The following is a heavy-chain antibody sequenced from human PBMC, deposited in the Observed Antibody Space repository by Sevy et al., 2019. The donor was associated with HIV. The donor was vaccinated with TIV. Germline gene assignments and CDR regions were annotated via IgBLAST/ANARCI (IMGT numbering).Heavy chain of an antibody. CDR2: ISSSSSTI. Sequence: GGSLRLSCAASGFTFSSYSMNWVRQAPGKGLEWVPYISSSSSTIYYADSVKGRFTISRDNAKNSLYLQMNSLRDEDTAVYYCARNHYYGSGSYYDAFDIWGQGTMVTVSS. D-gene: IGHD3-10*01. CDR1: GFTFSSYS. V-gene: IGHV3-48*02. J-gene: IGHJ3*02. CDR3: ARNHYYGSGSYYDAFDI.